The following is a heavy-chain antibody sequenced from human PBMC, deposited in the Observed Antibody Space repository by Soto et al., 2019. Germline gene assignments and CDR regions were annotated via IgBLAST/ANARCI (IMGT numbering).Heavy chain of an antibody. CDR3: ATRSKYCSSTSCYKGHFDY. V-gene: IGHV4-31*03. Sequence: SETLSLTCTVSGGSISRGGYYWSWIRQHPGKGLEWIGYIYYSGSTYYNPSLKSRVTISVDTSKNQFSLKLSSVTAADTAVYYCATRSKYCSSTSCYKGHFDYWGQGTLVTVSS. D-gene: IGHD2-2*02. J-gene: IGHJ4*02. CDR2: IYYSGST. CDR1: GGSISRGGYY.